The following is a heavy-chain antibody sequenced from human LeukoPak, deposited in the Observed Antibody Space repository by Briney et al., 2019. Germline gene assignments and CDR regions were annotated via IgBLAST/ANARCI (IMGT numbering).Heavy chain of an antibody. V-gene: IGHV1-2*02. J-gene: IGHJ4*02. D-gene: IGHD3-22*01. CDR3: ARAFDSSGYSPHDY. CDR1: GYTFTGYY. Sequence: GASVKVSCKASGYTFTGYYMHWVRQAPGQGLEWMGWINPNSGGTNYAQKFQGRVTMTRDTSISTAHMELSRLRSDDTAVYYCARAFDSSGYSPHDYWGQGTLVTVSS. CDR2: INPNSGGT.